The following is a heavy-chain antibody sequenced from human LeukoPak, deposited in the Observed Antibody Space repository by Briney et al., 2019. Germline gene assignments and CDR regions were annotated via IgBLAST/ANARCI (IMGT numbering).Heavy chain of an antibody. CDR3: ASARLQDYYYYYMDV. D-gene: IGHD4-11*01. CDR1: GVSISSYY. CDR2: IYTSGST. J-gene: IGHJ6*03. V-gene: IGHV4-4*09. Sequence: SETLSLTCTVAGVSISSYYWSWIRQPPGKGLEWIGYIYTSGSTNYNPSLKSRVTISVDTSKNQFSLKLSSVTAADTAVYYCASARLQDYYYYYMDVWGKGTTVTVSS.